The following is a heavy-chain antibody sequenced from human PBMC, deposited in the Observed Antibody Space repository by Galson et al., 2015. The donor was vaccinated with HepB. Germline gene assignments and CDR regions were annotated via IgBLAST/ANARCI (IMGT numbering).Heavy chain of an antibody. CDR2: VSSDGGTQ. D-gene: IGHD3-10*01. CDR3: ATRNWELVSGG. J-gene: IGHJ4*02. V-gene: IGHV3-30*03. CDR1: GFILSNYG. Sequence: SLRLSCAASGFILSNYGMQWVRQPPGRGLQWVAVVSSDGGTQYYADSVKGRFTISRDTSKNVLHLQMDSLRAEDTAVYYCATRNWELVSGGWGQGTLVTVSS.